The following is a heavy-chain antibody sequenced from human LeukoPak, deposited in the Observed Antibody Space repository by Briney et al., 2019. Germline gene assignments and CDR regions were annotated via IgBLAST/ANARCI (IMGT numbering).Heavy chain of an antibody. CDR3: ARDRYSSSSGGAFDY. CDR1: GFPFSSYA. Sequence: PGGSLTLSCAASGFPFSSYAMHWVRQAPGKGLEWVAVISYDGSNKYYADSVKGRFTISRDSSKNTLYLQMNSLRAEDTAVYYCARDRYSSSSGGAFDYWGQGTLVTVSS. J-gene: IGHJ4*02. D-gene: IGHD6-6*01. V-gene: IGHV3-30*04. CDR2: ISYDGSNK.